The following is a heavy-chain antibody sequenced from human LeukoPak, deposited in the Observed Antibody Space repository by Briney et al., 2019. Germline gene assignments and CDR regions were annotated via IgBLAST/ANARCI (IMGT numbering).Heavy chain of an antibody. V-gene: IGHV1-46*01. Sequence: ASVKVSCKASGYTFTSYYMHWVRQAPGQGLEWMGIINPSGGSTSYAQKFQGRVTMTRDMSTSTVYMELSSLRSEDTAVYYCASSKGGDYGDQYYFDYWGQGTLVTVSS. D-gene: IGHD4-17*01. J-gene: IGHJ4*02. CDR3: ASSKGGDYGDQYYFDY. CDR1: GYTFTSYY. CDR2: INPSGGST.